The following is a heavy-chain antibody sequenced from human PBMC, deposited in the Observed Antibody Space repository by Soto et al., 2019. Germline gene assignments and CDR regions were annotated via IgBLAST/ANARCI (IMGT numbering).Heavy chain of an antibody. CDR3: GLTTPSGWFAP. Sequence: QVQLQESGPGLVKPSETLSLTCTVSGGFVSSHYWSWIRQPPGKGLEWIGYIYYSGNTNYNPSLKSRVTIPVDTSKNRFSLKLSSVTAADTAVYYCGLTTPSGWFAPSRQGTLVTVSS. J-gene: IGHJ5*02. V-gene: IGHV4-59*02. CDR1: GGFVSSHY. CDR2: IYYSGNT.